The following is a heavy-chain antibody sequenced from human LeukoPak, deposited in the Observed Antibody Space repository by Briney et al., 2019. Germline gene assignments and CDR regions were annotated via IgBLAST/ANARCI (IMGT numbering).Heavy chain of an antibody. J-gene: IGHJ4*02. Sequence: SETLSLTCTVSGGSISSYYWGWIRQPPGKGQERIGSVFYGGNTYYNPSLKSRVTISVDTSDNQFSLKVHSVTAADTAVYYCARQFVGGDWGLSGFDNWGQGTLVTVSS. CDR3: ARQFVGGDWGLSGFDN. CDR2: VFYGGNT. D-gene: IGHD7-27*01. V-gene: IGHV4-39*01. CDR1: GGSISSYY.